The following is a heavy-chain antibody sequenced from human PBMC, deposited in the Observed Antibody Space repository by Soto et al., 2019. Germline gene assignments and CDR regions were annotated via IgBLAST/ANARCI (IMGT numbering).Heavy chain of an antibody. CDR1: GFTFSSYS. CDR3: ARVRGYSFNNYFDY. CDR2: ISSSSSYI. D-gene: IGHD5-18*01. J-gene: IGHJ4*02. Sequence: GGSLRLSXAASGFTFSSYSMNWVRQAPGKGLEWVSSISSSSSYIYYADSVKGRFTISRDNAKNSLYLQMNSLRAEDTAVYYCARVRGYSFNNYFDYWGQGTLVTVSS. V-gene: IGHV3-21*01.